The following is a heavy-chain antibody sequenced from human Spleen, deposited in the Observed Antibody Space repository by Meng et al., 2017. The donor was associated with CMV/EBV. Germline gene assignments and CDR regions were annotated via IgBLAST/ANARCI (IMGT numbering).Heavy chain of an antibody. CDR3: ASLPVGNTAMVSY. J-gene: IGHJ4*02. CDR1: GFSLSNARMG. Sequence: SGPTLVQPTETLTLTCTVSGFSLSNARMGVSWIRQPPGKGLEWIGEINHSGSTNYNPSLKSRVTISVDTSKNQFSLKLSSVTAADTAVYYCASLPVGNTAMVSYWGQGTLVTVSS. CDR2: INHSGST. D-gene: IGHD5-18*01. V-gene: IGHV4-4*02.